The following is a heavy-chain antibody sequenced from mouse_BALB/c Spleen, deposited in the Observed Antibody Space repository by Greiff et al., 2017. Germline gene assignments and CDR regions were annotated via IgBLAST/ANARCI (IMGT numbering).Heavy chain of an antibody. CDR1: GFTFSSYG. D-gene: IGHD2-3*01. J-gene: IGHJ2*01. CDR2: ISSGGSYT. CDR3: ARPRIYDGYYFDY. V-gene: IGHV5-6*01. Sequence: VQLKESGGDLVKPGGSLKLSCAASGFTFSSYGMSWVRQTPDKRLEWVATISSGGSYTYYPDSVKGRFTISRDNAKNTLYLQMSSLKSEDTAMYYCARPRIYDGYYFDYWGQGTTLTVSS.